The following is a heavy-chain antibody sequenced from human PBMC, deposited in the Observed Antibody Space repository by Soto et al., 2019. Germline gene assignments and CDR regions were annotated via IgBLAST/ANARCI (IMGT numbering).Heavy chain of an antibody. CDR2: ISGSGDST. J-gene: IGHJ4*02. D-gene: IGHD3-9*01. V-gene: IGHV3-23*01. Sequence: GGSLRLSCGASGFTFSSHAMTWVRQAPGKGLEWVSAISGSGDSTYYADSVKGRFPISRANPKNTMFLQINSLRAEDRAVYYRAQGRGLVSPHYWGQGTLVTVSS. CDR3: AQGRGLVSPHY. CDR1: GFTFSSHA.